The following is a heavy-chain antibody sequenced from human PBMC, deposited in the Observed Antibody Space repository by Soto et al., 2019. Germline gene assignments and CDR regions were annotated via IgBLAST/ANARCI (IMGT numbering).Heavy chain of an antibody. Sequence: SVKVSCKASGGTFSSYAISWVRQAPGQGLEWMGGIIPIFGTANYAQKFQGRVTITADESTSTAYMELSSLRSEDTAVYYCARDRNILTGYSNWFDPWGQGTLVTVSS. V-gene: IGHV1-69*13. J-gene: IGHJ5*02. D-gene: IGHD3-9*01. CDR3: ARDRNILTGYSNWFDP. CDR1: GGTFSSYA. CDR2: IIPIFGTA.